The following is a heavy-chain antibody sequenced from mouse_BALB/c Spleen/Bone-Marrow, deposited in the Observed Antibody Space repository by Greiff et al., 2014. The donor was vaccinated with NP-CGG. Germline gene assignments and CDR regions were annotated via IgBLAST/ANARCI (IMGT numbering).Heavy chain of an antibody. CDR2: INPDSSTI. Sequence: EVKLVESGGGLVQPGGSLKLSCAASGFDFSRYWMSWVRQAPGKGLEWIGEINPDSSTINYTPSLKDKFIISRDNAKKTLYLQMSKVRSEDTALYYCARPPIYYDYAWFAYWGQGTLVTVSA. CDR3: ARPPIYYDYAWFAY. D-gene: IGHD2-4*01. J-gene: IGHJ3*01. V-gene: IGHV4-1*02. CDR1: GFDFSRYW.